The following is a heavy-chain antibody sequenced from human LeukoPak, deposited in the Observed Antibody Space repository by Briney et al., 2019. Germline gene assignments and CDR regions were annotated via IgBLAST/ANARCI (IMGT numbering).Heavy chain of an antibody. CDR3: ARETVATVV. CDR2: ISSSSSTI. V-gene: IGHV3-48*01. D-gene: IGHD5-12*01. J-gene: IGHJ6*02. CDR1: GFTFSSYS. Sequence: GGSLRLSCAASGFTFSSYSMNWVRQAPGKGVEWVSYISSSSSTIYYADSVKGRFTISRDNAKNSLYLQMNSLRAEDTAVYYCARETVATVVWGQGTTVTVSS.